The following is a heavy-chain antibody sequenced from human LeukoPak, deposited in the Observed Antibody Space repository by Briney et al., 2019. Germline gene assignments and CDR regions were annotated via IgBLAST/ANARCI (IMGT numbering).Heavy chain of an antibody. CDR1: LFTFSTYS. Sequence: GGALRLSRVASLFTFSTYSMNWVRQAPGKGVEWVSSISSSSNYIYYADSVKGRFTISRDNAKNTLYLQMNSLRAEDTAVYYCARGQQWLVRPSFDYWGQGTLVTVSS. D-gene: IGHD6-19*01. J-gene: IGHJ4*02. CDR3: ARGQQWLVRPSFDY. CDR2: ISSSSNYI. V-gene: IGHV3-21*01.